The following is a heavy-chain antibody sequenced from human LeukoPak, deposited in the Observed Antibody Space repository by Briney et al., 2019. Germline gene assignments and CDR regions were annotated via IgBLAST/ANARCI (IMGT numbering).Heavy chain of an antibody. CDR1: GFTFSNYA. CDR3: AKTPVTTAWAFDI. D-gene: IGHD4-17*01. V-gene: IGHV3-30*18. J-gene: IGHJ3*02. CDR2: ISYDESDK. Sequence: GGSLRLSCAASGFTFSNYAMHWVRQAPGKWLEWVAIISYDESDKYYADSVKGRFTISRDNSKNTLYLLMNSLRPGDTAVYYCAKTPVTTAWAFDIWGQGTMVSVSS.